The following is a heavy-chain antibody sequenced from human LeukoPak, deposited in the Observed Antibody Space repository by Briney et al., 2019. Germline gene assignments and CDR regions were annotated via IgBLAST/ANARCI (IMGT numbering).Heavy chain of an antibody. CDR3: ATLGDVLRLFPLISLDGMDV. J-gene: IGHJ6*02. V-gene: IGHV1-18*01. Sequence: ASVKVSCKASGYTFTNYGITWVRQAPGQGLEWMGWISVYNGDTNYAQRFQGRITMTTDTSTTTAYMELRSLRSDDTAVYYCATLGDVLRLFPLISLDGMDVWGQGTTVTVSS. CDR2: ISVYNGDT. CDR1: GYTFTNYG. D-gene: IGHD3-3*01.